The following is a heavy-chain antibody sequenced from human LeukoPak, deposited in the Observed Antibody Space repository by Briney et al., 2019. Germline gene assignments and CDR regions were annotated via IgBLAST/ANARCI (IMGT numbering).Heavy chain of an antibody. CDR3: ARVLLRYFPLDY. D-gene: IGHD3-9*01. CDR1: GFTVSSNY. V-gene: IGHV3-53*01. Sequence: GGSLRLSCAASGFTVSSNYMSWVRQAPGKGLEWVSVIYSGGTTNYADSVKGRFTISRDNSKNTLYLQMNSLRAEDTAVYYCARVLLRYFPLDYWGQGTLVTVSS. J-gene: IGHJ4*02. CDR2: IYSGGTT.